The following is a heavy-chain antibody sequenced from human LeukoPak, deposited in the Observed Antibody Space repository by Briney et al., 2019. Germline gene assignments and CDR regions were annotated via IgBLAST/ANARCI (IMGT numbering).Heavy chain of an antibody. V-gene: IGHV1-2*02. J-gene: IGHJ4*02. CDR1: GYTLTNYY. Sequence: ASVQVSCKASGYTLTNYYMHWVRQAPGQGLEWMGWVNSNNGGTNYAQKLHGRVTMTRDTSISTDYLHLSGLRSDDAAMYYCAREAGETDIASPGNSFVFWGQGTLVTVSS. CDR2: VNSNNGGT. D-gene: IGHD6-13*01. CDR3: AREAGETDIASPGNSFVF.